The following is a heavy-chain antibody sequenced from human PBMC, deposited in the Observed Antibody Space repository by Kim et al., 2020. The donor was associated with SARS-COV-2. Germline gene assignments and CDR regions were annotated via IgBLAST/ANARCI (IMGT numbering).Heavy chain of an antibody. Sequence: NYAPRLKGRVTMTTDTSTSTADMELRSLRSDDTAVYYCARSSSSWYYFDYWGQGTLVTVSS. D-gene: IGHD6-13*01. V-gene: IGHV1-18*01. J-gene: IGHJ4*02. CDR3: ARSSSSWYYFDY.